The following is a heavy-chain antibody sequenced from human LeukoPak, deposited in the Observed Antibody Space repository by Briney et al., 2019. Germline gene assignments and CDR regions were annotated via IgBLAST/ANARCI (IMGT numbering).Heavy chain of an antibody. CDR3: ARVVMKAFYYYYMDV. Sequence: GASVKVSCKASGYTFGDYDVNWVRQAPGQGLEWMGWTNPTSGDTGYAQKFQGRVTMTRSMSRNTAYMELSRLRSEDTAVYFCARVVMKAFYYYYMDVWGKGTTIIISS. V-gene: IGHV1-8*01. CDR1: GYTFGDYD. CDR2: TNPTSGDT. J-gene: IGHJ6*03. D-gene: IGHD2-21*01.